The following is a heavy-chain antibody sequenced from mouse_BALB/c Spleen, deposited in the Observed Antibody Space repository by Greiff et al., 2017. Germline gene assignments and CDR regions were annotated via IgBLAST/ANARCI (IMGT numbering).Heavy chain of an antibody. V-gene: IGHV5-6-5*01. J-gene: IGHJ4*01. CDR1: GFTFSSYP. CDR3: AREGIYYYDSTSDYAMDC. D-gene: IGHD1-1*01. CDR2: ISSGGST. Sequence: EVMLVESGGGLVKPGGSLKLSCAASGFTFSSYPMSWVRQTPEKRLEWVASISSGGSTYYPDSVKGRFTISRDNARNILYLQMSSLRSEDTAMYYCAREGIYYYDSTSDYAMDCWGQVTSVTVSA.